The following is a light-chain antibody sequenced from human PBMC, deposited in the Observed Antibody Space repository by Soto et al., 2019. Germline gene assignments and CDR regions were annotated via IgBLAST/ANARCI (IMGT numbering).Light chain of an antibody. V-gene: IGKV3-15*01. CDR2: GAS. CDR3: QQYIDWPTYT. CDR1: QTVSRS. Sequence: EVVLTQSPATLSVSPGERATLSCRASQTVSRSLAWYQQKPGQAPRLLIYGASTRATGIPGRFSGSGSGTDFTLTISSLQSEDVAVYYCQQYIDWPTYTFGQGTKVEIK. J-gene: IGKJ2*01.